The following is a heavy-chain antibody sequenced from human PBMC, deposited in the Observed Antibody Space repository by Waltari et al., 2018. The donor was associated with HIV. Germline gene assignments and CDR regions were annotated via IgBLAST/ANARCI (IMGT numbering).Heavy chain of an antibody. Sequence: QVSLVQSGAEVKKPVASVKVSCKASGYTFTRSEINWVRQATGQGLEWMGWINLNSGNRGYAQKFQGRVTLTKDSTITTAFMELSDLRSDDTAIYYCVRVAGSIDYWGQGTLVTVSS. CDR3: VRVAGSIDY. CDR2: INLNSGNR. J-gene: IGHJ4*02. V-gene: IGHV1-8*01. CDR1: GYTFTRSE.